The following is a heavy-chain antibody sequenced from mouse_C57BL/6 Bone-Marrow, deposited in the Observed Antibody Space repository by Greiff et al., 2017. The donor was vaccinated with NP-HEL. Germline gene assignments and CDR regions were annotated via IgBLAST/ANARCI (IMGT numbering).Heavy chain of an antibody. CDR3: ARSRMVTTQGAWFAY. D-gene: IGHD2-2*01. J-gene: IGHJ3*01. CDR1: GYTFTDYY. CDR2: IYPGSGNT. Sequence: QVQLQQSGAELVRPGASVKLSCKASGYTFTDYYINWVKQRPGQGLEWIARIYPGSGNTYYNEKFKGKATLTAEKSSSTAYMQLSSLTSEDSAVYFCARSRMVTTQGAWFAYWGQGTLVTVSA. V-gene: IGHV1-76*01.